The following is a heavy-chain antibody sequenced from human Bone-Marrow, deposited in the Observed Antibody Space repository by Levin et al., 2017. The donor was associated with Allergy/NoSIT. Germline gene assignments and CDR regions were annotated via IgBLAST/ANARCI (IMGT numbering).Heavy chain of an antibody. CDR2: INSDGSST. Sequence: GGSLRLSCAGSGFTFSYYWMHWVRQAPGKGLVWVSRINSDGSSTTYADSVKGRFTISRDNAKNTLYLQMSSLSAEDTAVYYCARGADSGSDSTPAYWGQGTLVTVSS. D-gene: IGHD5-12*01. CDR3: ARGADSGSDSTPAY. J-gene: IGHJ1*01. V-gene: IGHV3-74*01. CDR1: GFTFSYYW.